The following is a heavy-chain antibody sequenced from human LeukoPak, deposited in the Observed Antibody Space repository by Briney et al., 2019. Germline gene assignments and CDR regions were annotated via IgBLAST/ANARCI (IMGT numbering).Heavy chain of an antibody. D-gene: IGHD1-26*01. V-gene: IGHV1-69*05. CDR2: IIPIFGTA. CDR1: GGTFSSYA. Sequence: SVKVSCKASGGTFSSYAISWVRQAPGQGLEWMGGIIPIFGTANHAQKFQGRVTITTDESTSTAYMELSSLRSEDTAVYYCARGIVGATPLDYWGQGTLVTVSS. CDR3: ARGIVGATPLDY. J-gene: IGHJ4*02.